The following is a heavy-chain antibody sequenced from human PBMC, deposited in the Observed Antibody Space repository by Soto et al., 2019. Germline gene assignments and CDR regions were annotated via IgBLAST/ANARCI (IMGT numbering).Heavy chain of an antibody. CDR2: ISYYGSNK. Sequence: QVQLVESGGGVVQPGRSLRLSCAASGFTLSSYGMHWVRQAPGKGLEWVAVISYYGSNKYYAHSVKGRFTISRDNSKNTLYLQMNSLRAEDTAVYYCAKGRGSIAAAGPNYYYYGMDVWGQGTTVTVSS. V-gene: IGHV3-30*18. J-gene: IGHJ6*02. D-gene: IGHD6-13*01. CDR3: AKGRGSIAAAGPNYYYYGMDV. CDR1: GFTLSSYG.